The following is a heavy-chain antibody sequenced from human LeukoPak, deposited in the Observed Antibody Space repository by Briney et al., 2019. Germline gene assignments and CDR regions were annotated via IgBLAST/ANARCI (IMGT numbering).Heavy chain of an antibody. CDR3: ASTRRDGYPFDS. CDR1: GGSFSGYY. CDR2: INHSGST. Sequence: SETLSLTCAVYGGSFSGYYWSWIRQPPGKGLEWIGEINHSGSTNYNPSLKSRVTISVDTSKNQFSLKLSSVTAADTAVYYCASTRRDGYPFDSWGQGTLVTVSS. J-gene: IGHJ4*02. V-gene: IGHV4-34*01. D-gene: IGHD5-24*01.